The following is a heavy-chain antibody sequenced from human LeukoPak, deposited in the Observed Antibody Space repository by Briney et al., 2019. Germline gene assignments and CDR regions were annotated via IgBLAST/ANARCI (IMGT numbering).Heavy chain of an antibody. CDR2: ISPNSGGT. CDR1: GYTFTGYY. D-gene: IGHD3-22*01. J-gene: IGHJ4*02. CDR3: AGEIYDSSGYPQLDY. V-gene: IGHV1-2*02. Sequence: ASAKVSCKASGYTFTGYYMHWVRQAPGQGLEWMGWISPNSGGTNYAQKFQGRVTMTRDTSISTAYMELSRLRSDDTAVYYCAGEIYDSSGYPQLDYWGRGTLVTVSS.